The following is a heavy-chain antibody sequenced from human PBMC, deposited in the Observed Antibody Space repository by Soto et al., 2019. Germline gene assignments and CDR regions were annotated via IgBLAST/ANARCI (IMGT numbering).Heavy chain of an antibody. J-gene: IGHJ6*03. Sequence: ASVKVSCKASGYTFTSYGISWVRQAPGQGLEWMGWISAYNGNTNYAQKLQGRVTMTTDTSTSTAHMELRSLRSDDTAVYYCARGVGITMVRGVKKSTGYYYYYYMDVWGKGTTVTVSS. CDR3: ARGVGITMVRGVKKSTGYYYYYYMDV. CDR2: ISAYNGNT. CDR1: GYTFTSYG. D-gene: IGHD3-10*01. V-gene: IGHV1-18*01.